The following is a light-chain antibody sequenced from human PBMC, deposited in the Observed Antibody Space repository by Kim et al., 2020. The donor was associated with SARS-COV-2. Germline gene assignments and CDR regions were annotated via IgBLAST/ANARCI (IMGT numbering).Light chain of an antibody. CDR3: QAWDSSTASWV. CDR1: KLGDKY. CDR2: QDS. V-gene: IGLV3-1*01. Sequence: SYELTQPPSVSVSPGQTASITCSGDKLGDKYACWYQQQPGQSPVLVIYQDSKRPSGIPERFSGSNSGNTATLTISGTQAMDEADYYCQAWDSSTASWVFG. J-gene: IGLJ2*01.